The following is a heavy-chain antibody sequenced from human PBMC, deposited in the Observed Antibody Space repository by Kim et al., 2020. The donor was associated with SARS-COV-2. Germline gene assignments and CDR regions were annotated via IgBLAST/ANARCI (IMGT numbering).Heavy chain of an antibody. V-gene: IGHV5-51*04. D-gene: IGHD2-15*01. CDR2: IYLGDSDA. CDR3: ARAGASGVRWFDT. CDR1: GFTSTSHW. J-gene: IGHJ5*02. Sequence: ESLKISCEASGFTSTSHWIAWVRQMPGRGLEWMGIIYLGDSDARYSPTFQGQVTISLDKPIRTAYLQWSSLKASDTAMYYCARAGASGVRWFDTWGQGTLVTVSS.